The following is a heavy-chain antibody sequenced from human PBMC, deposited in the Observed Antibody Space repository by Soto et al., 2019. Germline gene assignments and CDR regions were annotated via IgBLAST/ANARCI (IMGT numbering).Heavy chain of an antibody. CDR3: AKGCYGY. V-gene: IGHV3-30*18. CDR1: GFTFSSYG. CDR2: ISYDGSNT. D-gene: IGHD2-15*01. J-gene: IGHJ4*02. Sequence: QVQLVESGGGVVPPGRSLRLSCAASGFTFSSYGMHWGRQAPGKGLEWGAVISYDGSNTYYADYVKGRFTISRDTSKNTLYLQMNSLRAEDTAVYYCAKGCYGYWGQGALVTVSS.